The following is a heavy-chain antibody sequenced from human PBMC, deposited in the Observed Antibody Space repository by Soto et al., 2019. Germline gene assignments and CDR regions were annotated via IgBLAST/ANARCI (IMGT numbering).Heavy chain of an antibody. CDR2: IIPIFGTA. J-gene: IGHJ6*02. D-gene: IGHD2-2*01. CDR1: GGTFSSYA. V-gene: IGHV1-69*13. CDR3: ARDRFRPRDDIVVVPAADYYYYYYGMDV. Sequence: SVKVSCKASGGTFSSYAISLVRQAPGQGLEWMGGIIPIFGTANYAQKFQGRVTITADESTSTAYMELSSLRSEDTAVYYCARDRFRPRDDIVVVPAADYYYYYYGMDVWGQGTTVTVSS.